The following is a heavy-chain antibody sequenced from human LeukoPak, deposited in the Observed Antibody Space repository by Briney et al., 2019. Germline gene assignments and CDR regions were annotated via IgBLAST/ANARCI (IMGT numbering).Heavy chain of an antibody. V-gene: IGHV3-20*04. CDR1: GFTFDDYG. Sequence: GGSLRLSCAASGFTFDDYGMSWVRQAPGKGLEWVSGINWNGGSTGYADPVKGRFTISRDNAKNSLYLQMNSLRAEDTALYYCATTDGLSGYWDLNYWGQGTLVTVSS. D-gene: IGHD3-22*01. CDR2: INWNGGST. CDR3: ATTDGLSGYWDLNY. J-gene: IGHJ4*02.